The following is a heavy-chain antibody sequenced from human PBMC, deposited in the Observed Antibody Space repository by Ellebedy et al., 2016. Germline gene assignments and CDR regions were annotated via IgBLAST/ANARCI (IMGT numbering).Heavy chain of an antibody. D-gene: IGHD3-10*02. CDR1: GYTFTSYG. CDR3: AREPPRFGESHPEYFDY. J-gene: IGHJ4*02. CDR2: IIPIFGTA. Sequence: SVKVSXKASGYTFTSYGISWVRQAPGQGLEWMGGIIPIFGTANYAQKFQGRVTITADESTSTAYMELSSLRSEDTAVYYCAREPPRFGESHPEYFDYWGQGTLVTVSS. V-gene: IGHV1-69*13.